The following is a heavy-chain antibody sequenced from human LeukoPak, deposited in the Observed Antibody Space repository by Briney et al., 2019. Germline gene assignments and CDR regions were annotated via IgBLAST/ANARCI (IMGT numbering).Heavy chain of an antibody. D-gene: IGHD5-18*01. V-gene: IGHV3-49*03. CDR3: ANPSSYGYFY. CDR2: IRSKAFGGTP. J-gene: IGHJ4*02. Sequence: GGSLRLSCTASGFTFGDYAMSWFRQAPGKGLEWVGFIRSKAFGGTPEHAASVKGRFTISRDDSKSIAYLQMNSLKTEDTAVYYCANPSSYGYFYWGQGTLVTVSS. CDR1: GFTFGDYA.